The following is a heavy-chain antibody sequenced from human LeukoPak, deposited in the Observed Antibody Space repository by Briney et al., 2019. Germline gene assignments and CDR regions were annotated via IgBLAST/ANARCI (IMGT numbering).Heavy chain of an antibody. CDR2: INWNGGST. CDR1: GFTFDDYG. V-gene: IGHV3-20*04. J-gene: IGHJ4*02. D-gene: IGHD6-13*01. CDR3: AKGGTAAGTMKYYY. Sequence: PGGSLRLSCAASGFTFDDYGMSWVRQAPGKGLEWVSGINWNGGSTGYADSVKGRFTISRDSAKNSLYLQMNSLRAEDTAVYYCAKGGTAAGTMKYYYWGQGTLVTVSS.